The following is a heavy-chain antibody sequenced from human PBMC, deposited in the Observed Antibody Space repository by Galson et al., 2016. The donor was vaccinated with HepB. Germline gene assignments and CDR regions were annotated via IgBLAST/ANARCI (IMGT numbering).Heavy chain of an antibody. J-gene: IGHJ2*01. V-gene: IGHV3-48*02. Sequence: SLRLSCAASGFTFSSYTMNWVRQAPGKGLEWVSYISSSSSSIHYADSVKGRFTISRDNAKSSLYLQMNSLRDEDTAVYYCATQYCSGGSCYSAAPGYWYFDLWGRGTLVTVPS. CDR1: GFTFSSYT. D-gene: IGHD2-15*01. CDR2: ISSSSSSI. CDR3: ATQYCSGGSCYSAAPGYWYFDL.